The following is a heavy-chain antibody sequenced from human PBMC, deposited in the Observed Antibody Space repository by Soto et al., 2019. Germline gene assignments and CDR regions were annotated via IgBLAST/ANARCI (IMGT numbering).Heavy chain of an antibody. J-gene: IGHJ5*02. D-gene: IGHD1-26*01. CDR2: IYYSGST. Sequence: QVQLQESGPGLVKPSGTLSLTCTVSGASMTSYYWSGIRQPPGEGLDWIGSIYYSGSTNYNPSLKSRVTIPVDTSKNQFSLYLDSVTDADTAVYCCARPSGVGRGFSPWGQGTLVTVSS. CDR3: ARPSGVGRGFSP. CDR1: GASMTSYY. V-gene: IGHV4-59*08.